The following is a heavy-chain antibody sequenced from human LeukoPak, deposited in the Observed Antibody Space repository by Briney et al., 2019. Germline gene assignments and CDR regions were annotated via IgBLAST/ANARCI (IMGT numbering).Heavy chain of an antibody. CDR3: AKSVGYSSGTDFDY. Sequence: GRSLRLSCAASGFSFDDYAMHWVRQAPGKGLEWVSGISWNSGSIGYADSVKGRFTISRDNAKNSLYLQMNSLRAEDTALYYCAKSVGYSSGTDFDYWGQGTLVTVSS. V-gene: IGHV3-9*01. CDR2: ISWNSGSI. CDR1: GFSFDDYA. J-gene: IGHJ4*02. D-gene: IGHD6-19*01.